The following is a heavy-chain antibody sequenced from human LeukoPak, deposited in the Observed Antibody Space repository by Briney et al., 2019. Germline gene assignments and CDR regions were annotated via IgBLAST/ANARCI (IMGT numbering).Heavy chain of an antibody. V-gene: IGHV4-59*01. CDR3: ARFAATPPYYQYYYMDV. Sequence: SETLSLTCTVSGGSISTYYWSWIRQPPGKGLEWIGYIYYSGSTGYNPSLKSRVTISVDTSKNHFSLNLSSVTAADTALYYCARFAATPPYYQYYYMDVWGKGTTVTISS. J-gene: IGHJ6*03. CDR2: IYYSGST. CDR1: GGSISTYY. D-gene: IGHD2-15*01.